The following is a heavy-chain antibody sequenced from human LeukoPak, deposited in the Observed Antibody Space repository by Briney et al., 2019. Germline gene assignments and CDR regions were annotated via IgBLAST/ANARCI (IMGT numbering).Heavy chain of an antibody. CDR2: IYSGGST. V-gene: IGHV3-66*01. CDR3: KISNSRIPGVDY. J-gene: IGHJ4*02. D-gene: IGHD2/OR15-2a*01. Sequence: GGSLRLSCAASGFTVSSNYMTWVRQAPGKGLEWVSVIYSGGSTYYADSVKGRFTISRDDSKNMVYLQMNSLRAEDTAVYYCKISNSRIPGVDYWGQGTLVTVSS. CDR1: GFTVSSNY.